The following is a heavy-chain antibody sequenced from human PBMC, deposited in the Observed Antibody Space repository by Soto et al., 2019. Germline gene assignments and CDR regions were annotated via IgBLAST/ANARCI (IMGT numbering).Heavy chain of an antibody. J-gene: IGHJ3*02. Sequence: GESLKISCKGSGYSFTSYWIGWVRQMPGKGLAWMGIIYPGDSGTRYSPSFQGQVTISADKSINTAYLQWSSLKASDTAMYYCAREDGGSGSYYTLDAFDIWGQGTMVTVSS. D-gene: IGHD3-10*01. V-gene: IGHV5-51*01. CDR1: GYSFTSYW. CDR2: IYPGDSGT. CDR3: AREDGGSGSYYTLDAFDI.